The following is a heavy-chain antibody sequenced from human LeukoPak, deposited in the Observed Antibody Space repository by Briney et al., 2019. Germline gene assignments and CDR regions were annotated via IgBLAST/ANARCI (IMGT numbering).Heavy chain of an antibody. CDR2: IWYDGSNK. V-gene: IGHV3-33*08. Sequence: PGGSLRLSCAASGFTFSSYGMHWVRQAPGKGLEWVAVIWYDGSNKYYADSVKGRFTISRDNSKNTLYLQMNSLRAEDTAVYYCARGHFYDSSDYYHDAFDIRGQGTMVTVS. CDR3: ARGHFYDSSDYYHDAFDI. J-gene: IGHJ3*02. D-gene: IGHD3-22*01. CDR1: GFTFSSYG.